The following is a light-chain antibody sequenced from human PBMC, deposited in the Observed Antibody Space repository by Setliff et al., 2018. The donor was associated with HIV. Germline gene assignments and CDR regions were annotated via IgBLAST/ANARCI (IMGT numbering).Light chain of an antibody. CDR3: SSYASSSTLGV. V-gene: IGLV2-14*03. Sequence: QSVLTQPASVSGSPGQSITISCTGTSSDLGDYDYVSWYQQHPGKAPKLIIFDVTNRPSGVSNRFSGSKSGTTASLTISGLQAEDEADYYCSSYASSSTLGVFGTGTRSPS. J-gene: IGLJ1*01. CDR2: DVT. CDR1: SSDLGDYDY.